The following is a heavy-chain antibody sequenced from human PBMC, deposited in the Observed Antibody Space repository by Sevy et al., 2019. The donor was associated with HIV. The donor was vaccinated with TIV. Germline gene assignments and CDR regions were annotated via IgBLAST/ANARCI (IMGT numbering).Heavy chain of an antibody. V-gene: IGHV5-51*01. Sequence: GESLKISCQASGYSVPTYWIAWVRQMPGKGLEWVGMVWPIESDTRYSPSFQGQVTISVDKSINTVYLHWSSLKASHTGVYYCARGRQWPSDFDFWGQGTLVTVSS. CDR1: GYSVPTYW. CDR3: ARGRQWPSDFDF. CDR2: VWPIESDT. J-gene: IGHJ4*02. D-gene: IGHD6-19*01.